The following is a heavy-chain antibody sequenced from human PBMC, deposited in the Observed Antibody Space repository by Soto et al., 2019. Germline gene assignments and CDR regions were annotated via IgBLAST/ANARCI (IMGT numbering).Heavy chain of an antibody. J-gene: IGHJ6*02. Sequence: LRLSCAASGFTFSSYGMHWVRQAPGEGLEWVAVIWYDGSNKYYADSVKGRFTISRDNSKNTLYLQMNSLRAEDTAVYYCARAIIFGYGMDVWGQGTTVTVYS. CDR1: GFTFSSYG. V-gene: IGHV3-33*01. D-gene: IGHD3-3*02. CDR2: IWYDGSNK. CDR3: ARAIIFGYGMDV.